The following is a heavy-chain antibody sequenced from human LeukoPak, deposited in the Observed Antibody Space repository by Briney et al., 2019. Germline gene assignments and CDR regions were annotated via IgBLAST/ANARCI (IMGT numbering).Heavy chain of an antibody. J-gene: IGHJ4*02. Sequence: GGSLGLSCAASGFTFSTYSMTWVRQAPGKGLEWVANIKPDGGEKYYVDSVKGRFTISRDNAKNSLYLQMNSLRAEDTAVYYCARDKAMVTGWGQGTLVTVSS. V-gene: IGHV3-7*01. D-gene: IGHD5-18*01. CDR3: ARDKAMVTG. CDR2: IKPDGGEK. CDR1: GFTFSTYS.